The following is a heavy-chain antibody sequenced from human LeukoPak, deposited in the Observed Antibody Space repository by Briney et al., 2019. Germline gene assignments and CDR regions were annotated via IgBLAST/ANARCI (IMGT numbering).Heavy chain of an antibody. V-gene: IGHV4-34*01. CDR1: GGSFSGYY. J-gene: IGHJ4*02. CDR3: ARGGGPFDY. Sequence: SETLSPTCAVYGGSFSGYYWSWIRQPPGEGLEWIGEINHSGSTNYNPSLKSRVTISVDTSKNQFSLKLSSVTAADTAVYYCARGGGPFDYWGQGTLVTVSS. CDR2: INHSGST. D-gene: IGHD6-25*01.